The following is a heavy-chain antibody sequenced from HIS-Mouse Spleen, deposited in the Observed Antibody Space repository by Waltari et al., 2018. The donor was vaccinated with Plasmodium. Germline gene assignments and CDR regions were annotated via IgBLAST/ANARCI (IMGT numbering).Heavy chain of an antibody. CDR1: GGSISSSSYY. CDR3: ARDRITGTSYFDY. Sequence: QLQLQESGPGLVKPSETLSLTCTVSGGSISSSSYYWGWIRQPPGKGLELIGSIYYSGSTYYNPSLKSRVTISVDTSKNQFSLKLSSVTAADTAGYYCARDRITGTSYFDYWGQGTLVTVSS. V-gene: IGHV4-39*07. J-gene: IGHJ4*02. CDR2: IYYSGST. D-gene: IGHD1-7*01.